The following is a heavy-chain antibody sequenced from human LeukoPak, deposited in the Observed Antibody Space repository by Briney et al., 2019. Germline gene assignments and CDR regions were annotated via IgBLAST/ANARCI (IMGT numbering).Heavy chain of an antibody. V-gene: IGHV3-11*04. J-gene: IGHJ4*02. Sequence: GGSLRLSCAASGFTFSDYYMSWIRQAPGKGLEWVSYISNSGSTIYYTDSVKGRFTISRDNAKNSLFLQMNSLRAEDTAVYYCAREGRRYCSSTSCSPSGYWGQGTLVTVSS. CDR1: GFTFSDYY. CDR2: ISNSGSTI. CDR3: AREGRRYCSSTSCSPSGY. D-gene: IGHD2-2*01.